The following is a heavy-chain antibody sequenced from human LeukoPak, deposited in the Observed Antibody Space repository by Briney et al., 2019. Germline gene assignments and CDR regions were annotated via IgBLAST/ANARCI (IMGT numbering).Heavy chain of an antibody. D-gene: IGHD2-2*02. J-gene: IGHJ2*01. CDR1: GGSISSYY. CDR3: ARDRTSVAIPPYWYLDL. V-gene: IGHV4-59*01. CDR2: IYYSGST. Sequence: KPSETLSLTCTVSGGSISSYYWSWIRQPPGKGLEWIGYIYYSGSTNYNPSLKSRVTISVDTSKNQFSLRLSSVTAADTAVYYCARDRTSVAIPPYWYLDLWGRGTLVTVSS.